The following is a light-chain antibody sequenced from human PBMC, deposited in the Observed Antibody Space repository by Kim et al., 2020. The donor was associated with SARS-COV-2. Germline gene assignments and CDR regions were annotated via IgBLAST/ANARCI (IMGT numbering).Light chain of an antibody. CDR3: SSYTSTSTL. CDR2: DVS. V-gene: IGLV2-14*03. CDR1: RDDN. J-gene: IGLJ2*01. Sequence: VCGSPGQSITISCTGTRDDNVSWYQQHPNKAPKLIIYDVSHRPSGVSDRFSGSKSGNTASLTISGRQAEDEADYHCSSYTSTSTLFGGGTQLTVL.